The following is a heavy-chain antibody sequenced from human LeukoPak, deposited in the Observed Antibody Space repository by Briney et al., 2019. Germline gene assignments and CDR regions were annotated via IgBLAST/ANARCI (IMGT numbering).Heavy chain of an antibody. CDR3: ARDQGAGTDY. Sequence: PSETLSLTCIVSGYSFSSGYYWGWIRQPPGKGLEWIGNIHHSGSTYYNPSLKSRVTISVDKSKNQFSLKLSSVTAADTAVYYCARDQGAGTDYWGQGTLVTVSS. V-gene: IGHV4-38-2*02. D-gene: IGHD6-13*01. J-gene: IGHJ4*02. CDR1: GYSFSSGYY. CDR2: IHHSGST.